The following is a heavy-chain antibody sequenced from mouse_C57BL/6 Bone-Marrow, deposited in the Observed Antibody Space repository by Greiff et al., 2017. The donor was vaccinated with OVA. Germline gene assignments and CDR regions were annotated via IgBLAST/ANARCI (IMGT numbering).Heavy chain of an antibody. Sequence: EVKLVESGGGLVKPGGSLKLSCAASGFTFSSYAMSWVRQTPEKRLEWVATISDGGSYTYYPDNVKGRFTISRDNAKNNLYLQMIHLKSEDTAMYYCARGRDGYYEAYWGQGTLVTVSA. J-gene: IGHJ3*01. V-gene: IGHV5-4*03. D-gene: IGHD2-3*01. CDR3: ARGRDGYYEAY. CDR2: ISDGGSYT. CDR1: GFTFSSYA.